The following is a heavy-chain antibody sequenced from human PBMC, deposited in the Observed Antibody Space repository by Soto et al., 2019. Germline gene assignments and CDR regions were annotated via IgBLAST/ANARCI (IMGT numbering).Heavy chain of an antibody. D-gene: IGHD2-15*01. CDR3: AKDLRRYCSGGSCYSDY. J-gene: IGHJ4*02. CDR1: GFTFSSYG. CDR2: ISYDGSNK. V-gene: IGHV3-30*18. Sequence: QVQLVESGGGVVQPGRSLRLSCAASGFTFSSYGMHWVRQAPGKGLECVAVISYDGSNKYYADSVKGRFTISRDNSKNTLYLQMNSLRAEDTAVYYCAKDLRRYCSGGSCYSDYWGQGTLVTVSS.